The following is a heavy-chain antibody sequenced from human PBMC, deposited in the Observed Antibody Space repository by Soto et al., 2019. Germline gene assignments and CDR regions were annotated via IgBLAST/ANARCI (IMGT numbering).Heavy chain of an antibody. Sequence: QITLNESGPTQVKPRQTLTLTCTFSGFSLPTSGVGVGWIRQSPGKAPEWLALIYWDDDKRYSPSLKSRLTITNDTSKNQVVLTMADLDHADTATYYCAHRVLRTVFGLVTTTAIYFDFWGQGTPVAVSS. CDR3: AHRVLRTVFGLVTTTAIYFDF. J-gene: IGHJ4*02. CDR2: IYWDDDK. D-gene: IGHD3-3*01. CDR1: GFSLPTSGVG. V-gene: IGHV2-5*02.